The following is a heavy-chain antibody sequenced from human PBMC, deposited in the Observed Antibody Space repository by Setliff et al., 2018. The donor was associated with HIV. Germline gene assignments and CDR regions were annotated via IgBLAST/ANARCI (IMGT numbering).Heavy chain of an antibody. V-gene: IGHV1-46*01. J-gene: IGHJ3*02. Sequence: ASVKVSCKASGHTFTAYYMHWVRQAPGQGLEWMGMINPSGDSRYYAQRFRGRVTMTRDTPTNTVYMELSRLRSDDTAVYYCATHTYYYDSSGYYFDAFDIWGQGTMVTVSS. CDR2: INPSGDSR. CDR1: GHTFTAYY. D-gene: IGHD3-22*01. CDR3: ATHTYYYDSSGYYFDAFDI.